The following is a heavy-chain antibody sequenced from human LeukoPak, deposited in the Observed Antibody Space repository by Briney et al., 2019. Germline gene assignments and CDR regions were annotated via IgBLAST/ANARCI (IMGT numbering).Heavy chain of an antibody. D-gene: IGHD1-26*01. CDR3: ARSGSHRLHFDC. J-gene: IGHJ4*02. Sequence: PSETLSLTCTVSGGSISSGSYYWSWIRQPAGKGLEWIGRIYTSGSTNYNPSLKSRVTISVDTSKNQFSLKLSSVTAADTAVYYCARSGSHRLHFDCWGQGTLVTVSS. V-gene: IGHV4-61*02. CDR2: IYTSGST. CDR1: GGSISSGSYY.